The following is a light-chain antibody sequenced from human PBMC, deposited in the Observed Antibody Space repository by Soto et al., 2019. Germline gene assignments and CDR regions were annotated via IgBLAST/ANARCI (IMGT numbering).Light chain of an antibody. CDR1: QSVSSN. V-gene: IGKV3-15*01. CDR2: GAS. CDR3: QQYGASPIT. Sequence: EIVMTQSPATLSVSPGERATLSCRASQSVSSNLAWYQQKPGQAPSLLIYGASTRATGTPARFSGSGSGTDFTLTISRLEPDDFALYFCQQYGASPITFGLGTRLEVK. J-gene: IGKJ5*01.